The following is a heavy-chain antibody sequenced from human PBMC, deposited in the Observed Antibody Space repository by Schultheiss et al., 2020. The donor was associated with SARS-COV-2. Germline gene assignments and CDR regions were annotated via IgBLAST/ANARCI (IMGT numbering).Heavy chain of an antibody. D-gene: IGHD6-25*01. CDR1: GFTFSSYG. J-gene: IGHJ4*02. Sequence: GESLKISCAASGFTFSSYGMHWVRQAPGKGLEWVAVIWYDGSNKYYADSAKGRFTISRENSKNNLYLQMKSLRAEDTDVYYCAKGGCLEYWGQGTLVTVSS. V-gene: IGHV3-33*06. CDR3: AKGGCLEY. CDR2: IWYDGSNK.